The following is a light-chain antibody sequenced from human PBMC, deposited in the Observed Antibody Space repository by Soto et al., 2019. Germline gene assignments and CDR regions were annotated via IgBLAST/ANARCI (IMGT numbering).Light chain of an antibody. V-gene: IGKV4-1*01. J-gene: IGKJ5*01. CDR2: WAS. CDR1: QSVLYSSNNKNY. CDR3: QQYYSTPIT. Sequence: DIVLTQSPDSLAVSLGERATINCKSSQSVLYSSNNKNYLAWYQQKPGQPPKLLIYWASTRESGVPDRFSDSGSGTDFILNISSLQAEDVAVYYCQQYYSTPITFGQGTRLEIK.